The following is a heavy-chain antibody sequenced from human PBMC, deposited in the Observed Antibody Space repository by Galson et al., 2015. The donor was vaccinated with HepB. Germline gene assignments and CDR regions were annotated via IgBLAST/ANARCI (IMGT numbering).Heavy chain of an antibody. CDR2: ISSDGFTK. D-gene: IGHD3-10*01. CDR1: GFTFNDFY. CDR3: VRSAGWFDP. J-gene: IGHJ5*02. Sequence: SLRLSCAGPGFTFNDFYMSWLRQAPGKGPEWISYISSDGFTKYYADSVRGRFTISRDNAKNSLYLQMNSLRVEDSAAYYCVRSAGWFDPWGQGTLVTVSS. V-gene: IGHV3-11*01.